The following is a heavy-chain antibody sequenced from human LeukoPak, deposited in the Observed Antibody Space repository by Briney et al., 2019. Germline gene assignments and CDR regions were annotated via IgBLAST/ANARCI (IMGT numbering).Heavy chain of an antibody. V-gene: IGHV5-51*01. CDR3: ARGEVGATGWVFYFDF. D-gene: IGHD1-26*01. CDR2: IYPGDSDT. J-gene: IGHJ4*02. Sequence: GESLKISCKASGYSFSDYWIGWVRQMPGKGLEWMGIIYPGDSDTRYSPSFHGQVTISADKSSTAYMQWSSLKASDTAMYYCARGEVGATGWVFYFDFWGQGIMVTVSS. CDR1: GYSFSDYW.